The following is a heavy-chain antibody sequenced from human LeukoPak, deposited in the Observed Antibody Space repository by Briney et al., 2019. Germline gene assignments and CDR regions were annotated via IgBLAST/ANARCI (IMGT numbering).Heavy chain of an antibody. Sequence: GGSLRLSCAASGFTFSSYAMSWVRQAPGKGLEWVSAISGSGGSTYYADSVKGRFTISRDNSKNTLYLQMNSLRAEDTAVYYCAASYYYDPNNWFDPWGQGTLVTVSS. V-gene: IGHV3-23*01. CDR1: GFTFSSYA. CDR2: ISGSGGST. CDR3: AASYYYDPNNWFDP. J-gene: IGHJ5*02. D-gene: IGHD3-22*01.